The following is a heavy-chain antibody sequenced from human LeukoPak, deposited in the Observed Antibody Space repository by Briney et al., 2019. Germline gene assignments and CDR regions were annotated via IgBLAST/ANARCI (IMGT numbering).Heavy chain of an antibody. Sequence: SETLSLTCTVSGGSVSSGTYYWSWVRQPPGKELEWIGYIYYSESSNYNPSLKSRVTISVDTSKNQFSLKLSSVTAADTAVYYCARGTGYSSRYLDYWGQGTLVTVSS. CDR3: ARGTGYSSRYLDY. D-gene: IGHD6-13*01. CDR2: IYYSESS. V-gene: IGHV4-61*01. J-gene: IGHJ4*02. CDR1: GGSVSSGTYY.